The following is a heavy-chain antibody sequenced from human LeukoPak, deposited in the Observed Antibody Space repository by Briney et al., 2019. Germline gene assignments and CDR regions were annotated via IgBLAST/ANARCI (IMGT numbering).Heavy chain of an antibody. Sequence: PGGSLRLSCVASGFTFGTYMMHWVRQAPGKGLEWVSLINWDGSNTQYADPVKGRFSISRDNNKNSLYLQMNSLRSEDTAFYYCAKDKGNYRGFDYWGQGTLVTVSS. CDR3: AKDKGNYRGFDY. J-gene: IGHJ4*02. CDR1: GFTFGTYM. CDR2: INWDGSNT. D-gene: IGHD4-11*01. V-gene: IGHV3-43*01.